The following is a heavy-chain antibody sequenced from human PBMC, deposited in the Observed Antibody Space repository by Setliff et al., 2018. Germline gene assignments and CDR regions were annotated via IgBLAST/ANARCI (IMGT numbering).Heavy chain of an antibody. CDR1: GFSFSNYG. CDR2: ISTSSGTR. J-gene: IGHJ6*04. CDR3: ARSYNFWSGPALDV. Sequence: GGSLRLSCVVSGFSFSNYGMTWVRQAPGKGLEWISYISTSSGTRYYADSVKGRFTISRDNANQSLYLQMNSLRAEDPAVYYCARSYNFWSGPALDVWGKGTTVTVSS. D-gene: IGHD3-3*01. V-gene: IGHV3-48*01.